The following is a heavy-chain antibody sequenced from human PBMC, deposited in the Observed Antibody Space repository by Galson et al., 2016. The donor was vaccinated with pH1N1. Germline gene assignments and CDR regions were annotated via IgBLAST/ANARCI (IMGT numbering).Heavy chain of an antibody. J-gene: IGHJ4*02. CDR1: EYTFIGYY. CDR3: ARVNTYDSSGYYHFDY. CDR2: INPNNGDT. D-gene: IGHD3-22*01. Sequence: SVKVSCKASEYTFIGYYIHWMRQAPGHGLAWMGRINPNNGDTHYAQNFQGRVTMTRDTSISTAYMELNSLRSDDTAVYYCARVNTYDSSGYYHFDYWGQGTQVTVSS. V-gene: IGHV1-2*06.